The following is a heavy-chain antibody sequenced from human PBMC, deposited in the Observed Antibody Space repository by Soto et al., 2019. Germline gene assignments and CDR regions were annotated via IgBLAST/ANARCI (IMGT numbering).Heavy chain of an antibody. CDR3: ARLSGVSPYYYDSSGYRDY. D-gene: IGHD3-22*01. V-gene: IGHV3-53*02. J-gene: IGHJ4*02. CDR1: GFTVSSNY. CDR2: IYSGGST. Sequence: EVQLVETGGGLIQPGGSLRLSCAASGFTVSSNYMSWVRQAPGKGLEWVSVIYSGGSTYYADSVKGRFTISRDNSKNTLYLQMNSLRAEDTAVYYCARLSGVSPYYYDSSGYRDYWGQGTLVTVSS.